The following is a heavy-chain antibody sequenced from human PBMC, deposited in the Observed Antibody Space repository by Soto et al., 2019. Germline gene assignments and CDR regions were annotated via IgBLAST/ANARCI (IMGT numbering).Heavy chain of an antibody. J-gene: IGHJ3*02. CDR2: IYYSGST. Sequence: SETLSLTCTVSGGSISSSSYYWGWIRQPPGKGLEWIGSIYYSGSTYYKPSLKSRVTISVDTSKNQFSLRRSSVTAADTAVYYCARISTVVVVAATPGAFDIWGQGTMVTVSS. D-gene: IGHD2-15*01. CDR1: GGSISSSSYY. V-gene: IGHV4-39*01. CDR3: ARISTVVVVAATPGAFDI.